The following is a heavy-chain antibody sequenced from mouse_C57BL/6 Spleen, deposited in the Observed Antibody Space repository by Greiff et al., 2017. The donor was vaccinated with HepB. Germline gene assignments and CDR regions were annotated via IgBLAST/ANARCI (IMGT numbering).Heavy chain of an antibody. J-gene: IGHJ3*01. CDR3: ARVATTVVAPFAY. Sequence: EVKLMESGGGLVKPGGSLKLSCAASGFTFSSYAMSWVRQTPEKRLEWVATISDGGSYTYYPDNVKGRFTISRDNAKNNLYLQMSHLKSEDTAMYYCARVATTVVAPFAYWGQGTLVTVSA. V-gene: IGHV5-4*03. CDR1: GFTFSSYA. D-gene: IGHD1-1*01. CDR2: ISDGGSYT.